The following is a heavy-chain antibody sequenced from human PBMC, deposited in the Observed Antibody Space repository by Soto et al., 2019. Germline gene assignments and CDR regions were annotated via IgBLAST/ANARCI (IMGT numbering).Heavy chain of an antibody. CDR3: ARDYLKVPADY. CDR1: GFTFSSNG. CDR2: IWYDGSNK. D-gene: IGHD2-2*01. V-gene: IGHV3-33*08. Sequence: GGSLRLSCAASGFTFSSNGMHWVRQAPGKGLEWVAVIWYDGSNKYYADSVKGRFTISRDNSKNTLYLQMNSLRAEDTAVYYCARDYLKVPADYWGQGTLVTVSS. J-gene: IGHJ4*02.